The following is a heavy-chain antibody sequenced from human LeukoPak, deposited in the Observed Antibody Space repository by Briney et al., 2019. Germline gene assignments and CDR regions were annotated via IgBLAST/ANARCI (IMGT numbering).Heavy chain of an antibody. CDR3: ARDSQAGTTDY. V-gene: IGHV3-7*01. Sequence: GGSLRLSCAASGFTFSSYWMSWVRQAPGKGLEWVANIKQDGSEKYYVDSVKGRFTISRDNAKNSLSLQMNSLRAEDTAFYYCARDSQAGTTDYWGQGTRVTVSS. D-gene: IGHD1-7*01. CDR1: GFTFSSYW. J-gene: IGHJ4*02. CDR2: IKQDGSEK.